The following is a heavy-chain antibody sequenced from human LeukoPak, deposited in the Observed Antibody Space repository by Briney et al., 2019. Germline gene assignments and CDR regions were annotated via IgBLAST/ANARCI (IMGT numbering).Heavy chain of an antibody. CDR3: ARGKMGTGFDY. CDR1: GGSISSSSYY. D-gene: IGHD7-27*01. Sequence: SETLSLTCTVSGGSISSSSYYWGWIRQPPGKGLEWIGSIYYSGSTYYNPSLKSRVTISVDTSKNRFSLQVDSVTPEDTAVYYCARGKMGTGFDYWGQGTQVTVSS. V-gene: IGHV4-39*01. J-gene: IGHJ4*02. CDR2: IYYSGST.